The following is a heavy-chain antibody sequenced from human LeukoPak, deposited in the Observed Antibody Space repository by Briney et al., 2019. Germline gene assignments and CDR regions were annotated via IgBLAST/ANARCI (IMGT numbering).Heavy chain of an antibody. CDR3: TQRMGFH. V-gene: IGHV3-48*03. Sequence: GGSLRLSCAAAGFTFSIYEMNWVGQATGKGLQWVSYISSSGNTIYYADSVRGRFTISRDNAKNSLYLQMNSLRAEDTAVYYCTQRMGFHWGQGTLVTVSS. CDR2: ISSSGNTI. CDR1: GFTFSIYE. J-gene: IGHJ4*02.